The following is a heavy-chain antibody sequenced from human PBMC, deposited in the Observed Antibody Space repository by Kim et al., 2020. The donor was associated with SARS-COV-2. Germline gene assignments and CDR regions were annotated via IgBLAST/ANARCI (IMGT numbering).Heavy chain of an antibody. Sequence: ADSVRGRFTISRDDSKNTIYLQMDSLRGEDTAVYYCAKAGITTAVGFFDYWGQGTLVTVSS. V-gene: IGHV3-23*01. CDR3: AKAGITTAVGFFDY. J-gene: IGHJ4*02. D-gene: IGHD6-13*01.